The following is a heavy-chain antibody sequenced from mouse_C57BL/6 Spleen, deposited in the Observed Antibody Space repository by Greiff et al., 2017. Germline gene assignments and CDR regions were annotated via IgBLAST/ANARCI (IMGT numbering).Heavy chain of an antibody. J-gene: IGHJ3*01. CDR1: GYTFTSYW. D-gene: IGHD2-13*01. CDR3: ARECDPSWMEY. Sequence: VQLQQSGAELAKPGASVKLSCKASGYTFTSYWMHWVKQRPGQGLEWIGYINPSSGATKYNQKFKDKATLTADKSSGTAYMRLRSVTYEVSSVYDCARECDPSWMEYWGQGTLVTVSA. V-gene: IGHV1-7*01. CDR2: INPSSGAT.